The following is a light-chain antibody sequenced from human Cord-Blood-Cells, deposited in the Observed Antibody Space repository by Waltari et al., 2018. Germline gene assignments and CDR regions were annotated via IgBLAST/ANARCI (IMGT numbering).Light chain of an antibody. Sequence: QSALTQPASVSGSPGQSTTIPCPGPTSDLGGYNYVSWYQQHPGKAPKPMIYEVSNRPSGVSNRFSGSKSGNTASLTISGLQAEDEADYYCSSYTSSSTLVFGTGTKVTVL. CDR2: EVS. V-gene: IGLV2-14*01. CDR3: SSYTSSSTLV. J-gene: IGLJ1*01. CDR1: TSDLGGYNY.